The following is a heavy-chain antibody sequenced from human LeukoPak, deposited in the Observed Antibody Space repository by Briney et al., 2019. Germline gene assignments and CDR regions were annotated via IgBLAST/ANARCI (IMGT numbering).Heavy chain of an antibody. V-gene: IGHV4-34*01. CDR3: ARGTGTATLEVSADY. CDR2: INHSGSA. D-gene: IGHD5-18*01. Sequence: SETLSLTCAVYGGSFSGYYWSWIRQPPGKGLEWIGEINHSGSANYNPSLKSRVTMSVDTSKNQFSLKLSSVTAADTAVYYCARGTGTATLEVSADYWGQGTLVTVSS. J-gene: IGHJ4*02. CDR1: GGSFSGYY.